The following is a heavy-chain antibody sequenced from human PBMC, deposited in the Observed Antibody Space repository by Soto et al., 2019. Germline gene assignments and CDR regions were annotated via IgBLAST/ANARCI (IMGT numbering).Heavy chain of an antibody. V-gene: IGHV1-69*01. Sequence: QVQLLQSGAAVKKSGSSVKVSCKASGGNPSNSAFSWVRQAPGQWLEWVGGVIPAFGIVKDAPSLRGRVTITADESTNTAYMSLSSLRSADTAVYFCGRGRIVGAGSRAYYSLDVWGQGTRVTVAS. D-gene: IGHD2-15*01. J-gene: IGHJ6*02. CDR2: VIPAFGIV. CDR1: GGNPSNSA. CDR3: GRGRIVGAGSRAYYSLDV.